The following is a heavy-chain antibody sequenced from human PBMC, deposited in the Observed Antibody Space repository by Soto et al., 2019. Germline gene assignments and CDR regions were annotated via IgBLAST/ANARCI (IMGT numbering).Heavy chain of an antibody. D-gene: IGHD3-22*01. V-gene: IGHV2-70*04. CDR2: IDWDDEK. Sequence: ASGPTLVNPTQTLTLTCTFSGFSLITTGVLVSWIRQPPGKALEWLARIDWDDEKFYNTSLKTRLTISKDTSKNQVDLIVTNMDPVDTATYYCARVRDYDSNSVHDYWGLGILVTVSS. J-gene: IGHJ4*02. CDR3: ARVRDYDSNSVHDY. CDR1: GFSLITTGVL.